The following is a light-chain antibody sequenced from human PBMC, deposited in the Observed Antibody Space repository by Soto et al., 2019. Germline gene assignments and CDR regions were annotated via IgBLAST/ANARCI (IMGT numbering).Light chain of an antibody. J-gene: IGLJ2*01. V-gene: IGLV4-69*01. CDR1: SGHSSYA. CDR2: LNSDGSH. CDR3: QTWGTDIVV. Sequence: QPVLTQSPSASASLGASVKPTCTLSSGHSSYAIAWHQQQPEKGPRYLMKLNSDGSHSKGDGIPDRFSGSSSGAERYLTISSLQSEDEADYYCQTWGTDIVVFGGGTKLTVL.